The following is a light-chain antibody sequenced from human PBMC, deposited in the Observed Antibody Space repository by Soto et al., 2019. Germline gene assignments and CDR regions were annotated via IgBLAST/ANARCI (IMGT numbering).Light chain of an antibody. CDR1: NIGSKS. CDR3: QVWDGNTDHWV. J-gene: IGLJ3*02. Sequence: SYELTQAPSVSVAPGKTATITCGGNNIGSKSVHWYQQKPGQAPVLLIYYDSDRPSGIPERFSGSNSGNPATLTISRVEAGDEADYYCQVWDGNTDHWVFGGGTKLTVL. V-gene: IGLV3-21*04. CDR2: YDS.